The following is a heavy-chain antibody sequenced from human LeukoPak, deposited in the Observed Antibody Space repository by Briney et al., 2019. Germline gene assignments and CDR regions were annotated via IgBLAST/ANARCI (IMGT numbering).Heavy chain of an antibody. CDR3: AMGITMSY. D-gene: IGHD3-22*01. CDR2: INDSGST. J-gene: IGHJ4*02. CDR1: GGSFRGYY. Sequence: SETLSLTCAVYGGSFRGYYWSWIRQPPGKGLEWIGEINDSGSTNYNPSLKNRLTISVDTAKNQFSLKLSSVTAADTAVYYCAMGITMSYWGQGTLVTVSS. V-gene: IGHV4-34*01.